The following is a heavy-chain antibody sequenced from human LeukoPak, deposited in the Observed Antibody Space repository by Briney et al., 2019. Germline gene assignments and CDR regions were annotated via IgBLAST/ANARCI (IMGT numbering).Heavy chain of an antibody. V-gene: IGHV3-30*04. CDR2: ISYDGSNK. D-gene: IGHD6-13*01. CDR3: ARASSSSRSNWFDP. CDR1: GFTFSSNA. Sequence: GGSLRLSCAASGFTFSSNAMHWVRQAPGKGLEWVAVISYDGSNKYYADSVKGRFTISRDTAKNTLFLQMSGLRPEDTAVCYCARASSSSRSNWFDPWGQGTLVIVSS. J-gene: IGHJ5*02.